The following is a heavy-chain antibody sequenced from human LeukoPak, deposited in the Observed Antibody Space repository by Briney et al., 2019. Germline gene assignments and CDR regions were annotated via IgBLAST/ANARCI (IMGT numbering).Heavy chain of an antibody. CDR2: IYPDDSDT. Sequence: GGSLKISCKGSEDSFTTSWIGWVRQMPGKGLEWMGIIYPDDSDTRYSPSFQGQVTIPADKSISTAYLQWSSLKASDTAVYYCASGYLYYFDYWGQGSLVTVSS. D-gene: IGHD6-13*01. V-gene: IGHV5-51*01. CDR1: EDSFTTSW. CDR3: ASGYLYYFDY. J-gene: IGHJ4*02.